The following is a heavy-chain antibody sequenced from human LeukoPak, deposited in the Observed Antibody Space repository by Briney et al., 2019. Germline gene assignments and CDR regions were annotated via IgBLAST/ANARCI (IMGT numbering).Heavy chain of an antibody. Sequence: GGSLRLSCAASGFTFSSYSMNWVRQAPGKGLEWVSSISSSSSYIYYADSVKGRFTISRDNAKNSLYLQMNSLRAEDTAVYYCARGAIDSGYYYYMDVWGKGTTVTVSS. D-gene: IGHD3-22*01. J-gene: IGHJ6*03. CDR2: ISSSSSYI. CDR3: ARGAIDSGYYYYMDV. V-gene: IGHV3-21*04. CDR1: GFTFSSYS.